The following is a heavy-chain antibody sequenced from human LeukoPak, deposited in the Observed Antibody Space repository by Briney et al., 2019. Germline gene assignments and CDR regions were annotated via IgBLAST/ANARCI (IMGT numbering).Heavy chain of an antibody. J-gene: IGHJ4*02. Sequence: SETLSLTCTVSGGSISSSSHYWGWIRQPPGKGLEWIGSIYYSGSTYYNPSLKSRVTISVDTSKNQFSLKLSSVTAADTAVYYCARLGSRAYCSSTSCSDYWGQGTWSPSPQ. CDR3: ARLGSRAYCSSTSCSDY. D-gene: IGHD2-2*01. CDR2: IYYSGST. V-gene: IGHV4-39*01. CDR1: GGSISSSSHY.